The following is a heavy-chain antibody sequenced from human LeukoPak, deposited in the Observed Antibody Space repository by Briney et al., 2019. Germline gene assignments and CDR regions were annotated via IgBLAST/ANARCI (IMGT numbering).Heavy chain of an antibody. CDR3: AREKKSSTSMDY. CDR1: GFTFSTYW. Sequence: GGSLRPSFAASGFTFSTYWMHWVRQAPGKGLVWVSRINTDGSTTTYADSVKGRFTISRDNAKNTLYLQMNSLRAEDTAVYYCAREKKSSTSMDYWGQGTLVTVST. CDR2: INTDGSTT. V-gene: IGHV3-74*01. J-gene: IGHJ4*02. D-gene: IGHD2-2*01.